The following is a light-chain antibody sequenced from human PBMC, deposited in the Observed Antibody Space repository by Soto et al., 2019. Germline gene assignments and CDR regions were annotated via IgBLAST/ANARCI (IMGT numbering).Light chain of an antibody. V-gene: IGKV1-27*01. Sequence: DIQMTQSPSSLSASVGDRVTITCRASQGIANYLAWYQQKPGKVPRLLVYAASTLQSGVPSRFSGSESGTDFTLTISSLQHEDVATYYCQNYYSVPYTFGQGTKLEIK. CDR1: QGIANY. J-gene: IGKJ2*01. CDR2: AAS. CDR3: QNYYSVPYT.